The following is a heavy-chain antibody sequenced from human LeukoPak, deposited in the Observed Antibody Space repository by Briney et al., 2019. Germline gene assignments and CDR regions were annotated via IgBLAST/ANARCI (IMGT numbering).Heavy chain of an antibody. D-gene: IGHD3-9*01. CDR1: GFTFSSYA. CDR2: ISGSGGST. J-gene: IGHJ2*01. CDR3: AKGPNPYYDILTGYYNWYFDL. V-gene: IGHV3-23*01. Sequence: PGGSLRLSCAASGFTFSSYAMSWVRQAPGKGLEWVSAISGSGGSTYYADSVKGRFTISRDNSKNTLYLQMNSLRAEDTAVYYCAKGPNPYYDILTGYYNWYFDLWGRGTLVTVSS.